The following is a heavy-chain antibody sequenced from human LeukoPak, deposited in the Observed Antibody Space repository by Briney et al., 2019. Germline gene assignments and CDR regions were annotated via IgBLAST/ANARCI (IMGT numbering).Heavy chain of an antibody. V-gene: IGHV4-34*01. D-gene: IGHD4-23*01. CDR1: GGSFSGYY. CDR2: VNYSGST. J-gene: IGHJ4*02. CDR3: ARGRAVTRDFDY. Sequence: PSETLSLTCVVYGGSFSGYYWTWIRQPPGKGLEWIGDVNYSGSTNYNPPLESRVTISVDTSKSQFSLKLRSVTAADTSVYYCARGRAVTRDFDYWGQGTLVSVSS.